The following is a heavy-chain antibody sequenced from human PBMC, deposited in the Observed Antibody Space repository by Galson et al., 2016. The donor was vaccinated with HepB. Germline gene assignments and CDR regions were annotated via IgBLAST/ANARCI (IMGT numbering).Heavy chain of an antibody. V-gene: IGHV5-51*01. Sequence: QSGAEVKKPGESLKISCKGSRYSFTSYWIGWVRQMPGKGLEWMGIIYPDDSDTIYSPSFQGQVTISADKSISTAYLHWSSLKASDTAVYYCSSGYYHSNGYPDYWGQGTLVTVSS. CDR1: RYSFTSYW. J-gene: IGHJ4*02. D-gene: IGHD3-22*01. CDR2: IYPDDSDT. CDR3: SSGYYHSNGYPDY.